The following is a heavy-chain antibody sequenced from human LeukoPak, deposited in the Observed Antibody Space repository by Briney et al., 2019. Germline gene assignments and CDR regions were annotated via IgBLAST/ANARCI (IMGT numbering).Heavy chain of an antibody. D-gene: IGHD3-3*01. CDR1: GGSISSSAYY. J-gene: IGHJ4*02. CDR3: ARDGERFLEWPGFDY. CDR2: IYYSGST. V-gene: IGHV4-39*07. Sequence: SETLSLTCTVSGGSISSSAYYWGWIRQPPGKGLEWIGNIYYSGSTYYNPSLNSRVTMSVDTSKDQFSLKLSSVTAADTAVYYCARDGERFLEWPGFDYWGQGTLVTVSS.